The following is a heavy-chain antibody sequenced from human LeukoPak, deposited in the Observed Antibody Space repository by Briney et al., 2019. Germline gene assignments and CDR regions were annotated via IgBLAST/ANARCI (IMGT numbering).Heavy chain of an antibody. D-gene: IGHD3-22*01. CDR3: VKDKDSSGYDAFDI. V-gene: IGHV3-9*01. CDR2: ISWNSNSI. CDR1: GFTFDEYA. Sequence: PGGSLRLSCAASGFTFDEYAMHWVRQAPGKGLEWVSGISWNSNSIGYADSVKGRFTISRDNAKNSLYLQMNSLRVEDTALYYCVKDKDSSGYDAFDIWGQGTMVTVSS. J-gene: IGHJ3*02.